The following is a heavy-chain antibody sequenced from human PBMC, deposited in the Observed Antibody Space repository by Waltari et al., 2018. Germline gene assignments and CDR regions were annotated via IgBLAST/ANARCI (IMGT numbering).Heavy chain of an antibody. CDR1: GFTVSSHY. D-gene: IGHD4-17*01. J-gene: IGHJ6*02. V-gene: IGHV3-53*01. CDR3: ARDLGDSGGNHFYGLDV. Sequence: EVELVESGGGLMQPGGSLTLSCAASGFTVSSHYMCWVRQAPGKGLDWVSVMYSGGSIYYADSVKGRFTIARDNVKNTLHLYMDSLRAEDTAVYYCARDLGDSGGNHFYGLDVWGQGTAVTVSS. CDR2: MYSGGSI.